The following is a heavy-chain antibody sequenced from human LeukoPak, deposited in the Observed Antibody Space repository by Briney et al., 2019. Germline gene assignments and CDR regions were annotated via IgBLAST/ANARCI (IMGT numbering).Heavy chain of an antibody. D-gene: IGHD6-13*01. Sequence: APVKVSCKASGYTFTSYAMNWVRQAPGQGLEWMGWINSITGNPTYAQGFTGRFVFSLDTSVSTAYLQISSLKAEDTAVYFCARLYSNTWYQSQNDAFDIWGQGTMVTVSS. V-gene: IGHV7-4-1*02. J-gene: IGHJ3*02. CDR3: ARLYSNTWYQSQNDAFDI. CDR1: GYTFTSYA. CDR2: INSITGNP.